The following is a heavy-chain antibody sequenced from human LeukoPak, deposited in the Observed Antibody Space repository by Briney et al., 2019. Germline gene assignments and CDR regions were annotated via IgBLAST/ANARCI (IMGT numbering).Heavy chain of an antibody. V-gene: IGHV3-23*01. J-gene: IGHJ4*02. D-gene: IGHD4-23*01. CDR3: AKPFPRATVVTYPDY. CDR2: ITDDGYNT. Sequence: GGSLRLSCAASGFTFSAFAMTWVRQAPGKGLEWVSTITDDGYNTYSADSVKGRFTISRDNSKNTLYLQMNSLRAEDTAVYYCAKPFPRATVVTYPDYWGQGTLVTVSS. CDR1: GFTFSAFA.